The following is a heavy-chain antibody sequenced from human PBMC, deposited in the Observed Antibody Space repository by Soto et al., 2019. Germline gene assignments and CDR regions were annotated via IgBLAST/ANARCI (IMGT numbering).Heavy chain of an antibody. D-gene: IGHD5-12*01. V-gene: IGHV1-69*12. J-gene: IGHJ4*02. Sequence: QVQLVQSGAEVRQPASSVKVSCKTSGGTFSSYAISWVRQAPGQGLEWMGGIVPIVDTSTYAQKLQGRVTITEDESTSTVYMELSSLRSDDTAVYYCVRVVAIPGYPDNWGQGTLVTVSS. CDR2: IVPIVDTS. CDR1: GGTFSSYA. CDR3: VRVVAIPGYPDN.